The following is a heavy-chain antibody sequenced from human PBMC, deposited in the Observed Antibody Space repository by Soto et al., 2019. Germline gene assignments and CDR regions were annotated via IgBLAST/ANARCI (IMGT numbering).Heavy chain of an antibody. D-gene: IGHD4-17*01. CDR3: ARAFLRSPYAFDI. CDR2: MNPNSGNT. V-gene: IGHV1-8*01. Sequence: AAVRVSCKACGCTFTSYDINWVRQATGQGLEWMGWMNPNSGNTGYAQKFQGRVTMTRNTSISTAYMELSSLRSEDTAVYYCARAFLRSPYAFDIWGQGTMVTVSS. J-gene: IGHJ3*02. CDR1: GCTFTSYD.